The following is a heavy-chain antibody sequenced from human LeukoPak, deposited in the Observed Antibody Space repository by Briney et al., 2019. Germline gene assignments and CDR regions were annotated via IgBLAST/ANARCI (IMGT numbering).Heavy chain of an antibody. Sequence: GGSLRLSCAASGFTVSSNYMSWVRQAPGEGLEWVSVIYSGGSTYYADSVKGRFTISRDNSKNTLYLQMNSLRAEDTAVYYCARDGKDSSGYLGIDYWGQGTLVTVSS. CDR3: ARDGKDSSGYLGIDY. CDR2: IYSGGST. D-gene: IGHD3-22*01. CDR1: GFTVSSNY. V-gene: IGHV3-66*01. J-gene: IGHJ4*02.